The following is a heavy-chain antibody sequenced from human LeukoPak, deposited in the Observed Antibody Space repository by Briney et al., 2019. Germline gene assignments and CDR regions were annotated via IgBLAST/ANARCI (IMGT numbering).Heavy chain of an antibody. V-gene: IGHV3-53*01. CDR2: MYSGGST. CDR3: ARIDDFARDYFDY. J-gene: IGHJ4*02. D-gene: IGHD3/OR15-3a*01. Sequence: GGSLRLSCAASGFTVSSNYMSWVRQAPGKGLEWVSVMYSGGSTYYADSAKGRFTISGDISKNTVYLQMNNLRAEGTAVYYCARIDDFARDYFDYWGQGTLVTVSS. CDR1: GFTVSSNY.